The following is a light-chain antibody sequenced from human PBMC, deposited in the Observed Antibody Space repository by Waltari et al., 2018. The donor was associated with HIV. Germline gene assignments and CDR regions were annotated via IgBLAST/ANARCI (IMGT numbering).Light chain of an antibody. V-gene: IGKV1-27*01. CDR3: QKYNSAPIFT. CDR2: AAS. CDR1: QGISNY. Sequence: DIQMTQSPSSLSASVGDRVTITCRASQGISNYLAWYQQKPGKVPKLLIYAASTLQSGVPSRFSGMGSGTDFTLTISSLQPEDVATYYCQKYNSAPIFTFGPGTKVDIK. J-gene: IGKJ3*01.